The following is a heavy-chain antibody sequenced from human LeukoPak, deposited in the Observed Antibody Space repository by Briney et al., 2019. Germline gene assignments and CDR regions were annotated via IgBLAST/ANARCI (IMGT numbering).Heavy chain of an antibody. CDR2: IYPGDSDT. V-gene: IGHV5-51*01. CDR3: ARIIPYYYYYMDV. CDR1: GYSFTSYW. J-gene: IGHJ6*03. Sequence: GESLKISCKGSGYSFTSYWIGWGRQMPGKGLEWMGIIYPGDSDTRYSPSFQGQVTISADKSISTAYLQWSSLKASDTAMYYCARIIPYYYYYMDVWGKGTTVTVSS.